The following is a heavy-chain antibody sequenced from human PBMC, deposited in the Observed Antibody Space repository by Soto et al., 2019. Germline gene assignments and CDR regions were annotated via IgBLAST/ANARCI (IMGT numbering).Heavy chain of an antibody. J-gene: IGHJ3*02. CDR2: MNPNSGNT. D-gene: IGHD4-17*01. Sequence: QVQLVQSGAEVKKPGASVKVSCKASGYTFTSHDINWVRQATGQGLEWMGWMNPNSGNTGYAQKFQGRVTMTRSTSISTAYMELSGLISEDTAVYYCATSLRAGAFDIWGQGTMVTVSS. V-gene: IGHV1-8*02. CDR1: GYTFTSHD. CDR3: ATSLRAGAFDI.